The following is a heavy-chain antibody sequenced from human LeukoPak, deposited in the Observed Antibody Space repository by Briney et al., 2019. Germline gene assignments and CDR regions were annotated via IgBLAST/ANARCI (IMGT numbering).Heavy chain of an antibody. Sequence: QAGGSLRLSCAASGFTFSTYGMTWVRQAPGKGLEWVSAITSSGGSTYYGDSVKGRFTISRDNSRNTLYLQMNSLRVDDTAVYYCARDLCWGCFDDWGQGNLVTVSS. CDR3: ARDLCWGCFDD. CDR1: GFTFSTYG. J-gene: IGHJ4*02. CDR2: ITSSGGST. V-gene: IGHV3-23*01. D-gene: IGHD3-10*02.